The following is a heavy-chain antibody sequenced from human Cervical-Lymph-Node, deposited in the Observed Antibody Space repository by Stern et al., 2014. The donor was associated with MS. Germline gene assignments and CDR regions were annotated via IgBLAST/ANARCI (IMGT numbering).Heavy chain of an antibody. CDR3: ALGGFGHYFEY. CDR2: IIPIIGTA. D-gene: IGHD3-10*01. CDR1: GGTFSSSD. J-gene: IGHJ4*02. V-gene: IGHV1-69*01. Sequence: QVQLVQSGAEVQKPGSSVKVSCRASGGTFSSSDISWVRQAPGQGLEWMGGIIPIIGTANYAQKYQGRVTITADESTSTAYMELSSLRSEDTAKYYCALGGFGHYFEYWGQGTLVTVSS.